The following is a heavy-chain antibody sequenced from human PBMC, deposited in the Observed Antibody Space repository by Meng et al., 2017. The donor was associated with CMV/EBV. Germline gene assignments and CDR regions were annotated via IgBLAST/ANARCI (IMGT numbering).Heavy chain of an antibody. CDR1: GGSFSGYY. CDR2: INHSGST. V-gene: IGHV4-34*01. CDR3: ARALRGYYYYYYGMDV. Sequence: GALRLSCAVYGGSFSGYYWSWIRQPPGKGLKWIGEINHSGSTNYNPSLKSRVTISVDTSKNQFSLKLSSVTAADTAVYYCARALRGYYYYYYGMDVWGQGTTVTVSS. D-gene: IGHD4-23*01. J-gene: IGHJ6*02.